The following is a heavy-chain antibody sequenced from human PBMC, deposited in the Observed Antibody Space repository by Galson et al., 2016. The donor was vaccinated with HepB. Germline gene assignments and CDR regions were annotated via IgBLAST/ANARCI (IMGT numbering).Heavy chain of an antibody. D-gene: IGHD4-17*01. V-gene: IGHV3-30*04. J-gene: IGHJ4*02. CDR3: AKDSPYGDHTSEH. CDR1: GFTFKNYA. CDR2: ISYDGSRK. Sequence: SLRLSCAASGFTFKNYALHWVRQAPGKGLEWVAIISYDGSRKFSADSVKGRFTISRDSSKNTVYLQMNSRRAEDTAMYYCAKDSPYGDHTSEHWGQGTLVTVSS.